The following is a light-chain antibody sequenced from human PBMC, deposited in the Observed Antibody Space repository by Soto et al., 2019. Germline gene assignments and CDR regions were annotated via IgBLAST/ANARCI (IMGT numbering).Light chain of an antibody. V-gene: IGKV3-15*01. CDR1: QSVSSN. Sequence: EIVMTQSPATLSVSPGERATLSCRASQSVSSNLAWYQQKPGQAARLLIYGASTRATGIPARFSGSGHGTEFTLTISSLQSADFAVYCCQQYNNWPPNTFGQGTKLEIK. J-gene: IGKJ2*01. CDR2: GAS. CDR3: QQYNNWPPNT.